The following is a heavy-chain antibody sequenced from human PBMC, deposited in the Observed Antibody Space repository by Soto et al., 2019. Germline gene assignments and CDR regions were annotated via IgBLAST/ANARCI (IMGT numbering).Heavy chain of an antibody. CDR2: VSPPFRTS. CDR3: ARVLYYGSGSYSPYGMDV. J-gene: IGHJ6*02. D-gene: IGHD3-10*01. V-gene: IGHV1-69*01. CDR1: GVSFNNNG. Sequence: QVQLVQSGAEVKKPWSSVKVSCKTSGVSFNNNGIGWVRQAPGHGLEWMGGVSPPFRTSNYARKFQGRISITADASTGTGNMELSSLTSEDTAQYYCARVLYYGSGSYSPYGMDVWGPGPTVTVSS.